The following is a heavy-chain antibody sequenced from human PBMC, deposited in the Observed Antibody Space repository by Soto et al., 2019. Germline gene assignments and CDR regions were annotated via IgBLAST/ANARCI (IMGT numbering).Heavy chain of an antibody. CDR1: GGSISSYY. Sequence: PSETLSLTCTVSGGSISSYYWSWIRQPPGKGLEWIGYIYYSGGTNYNPSLKSRVTISVDTSKNQFSLKLSSVTAADTAVYYCATAVPAAYGDYYMDVWGKGTTVTVSS. CDR2: IYYSGGT. D-gene: IGHD2-2*01. V-gene: IGHV4-59*08. J-gene: IGHJ6*03. CDR3: ATAVPAAYGDYYMDV.